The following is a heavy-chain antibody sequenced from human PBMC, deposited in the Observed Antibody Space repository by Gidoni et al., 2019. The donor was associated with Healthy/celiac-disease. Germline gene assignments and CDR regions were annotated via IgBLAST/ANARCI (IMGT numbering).Heavy chain of an antibody. Sequence: QVQLQQWGAGLLKPSETLSLTCAVYGGSFSGYYWSWIRQPPGKGLEWIGEINHSGSTNYNPSLKSRVTISVDTSKNQFSLKLSSVTAADTAVYYCAPRSSSTSPNWFDPWGQGTLVTVSS. CDR1: GGSFSGYY. CDR3: APRSSSTSPNWFDP. CDR2: INHSGST. V-gene: IGHV4-34*01. D-gene: IGHD6-6*01. J-gene: IGHJ5*02.